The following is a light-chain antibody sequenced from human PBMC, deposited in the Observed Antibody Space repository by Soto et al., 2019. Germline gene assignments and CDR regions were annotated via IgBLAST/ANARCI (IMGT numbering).Light chain of an antibody. V-gene: IGLV2-14*01. CDR1: SSDIGTYNY. J-gene: IGLJ1*01. Sequence: QSALAQPASVSGSPGQSITISCTGTSSDIGTYNYVSWYQQYPGKAPKLMIFEVNNRPSGVSSRFSGSKSANTASLTISGLQADDEADYYCSSDSRCSTRYVFGPGTKRTVL. CDR2: EVN. CDR3: SSDSRCSTRYV.